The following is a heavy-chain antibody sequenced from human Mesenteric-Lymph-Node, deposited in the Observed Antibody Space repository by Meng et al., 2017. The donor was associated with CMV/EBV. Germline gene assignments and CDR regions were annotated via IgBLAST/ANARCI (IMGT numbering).Heavy chain of an antibody. D-gene: IGHD3-10*01. CDR3: ARPREDYFGSGSYYF. Sequence: GESLKISCEGSGFPFGDSYMSWIRLAPGKGLEWVSYISAYGTTTYYADSVNGRFTISRDNSRNSLYLQMNSLRAEDTAIYYCARPREDYFGSGSYYFWGQGTLVTVSS. J-gene: IGHJ4*02. V-gene: IGHV3-11*04. CDR1: GFPFGDSY. CDR2: ISAYGTTT.